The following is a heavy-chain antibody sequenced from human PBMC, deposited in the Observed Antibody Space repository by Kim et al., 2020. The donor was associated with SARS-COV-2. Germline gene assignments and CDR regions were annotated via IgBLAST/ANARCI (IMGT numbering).Heavy chain of an antibody. CDR1: GYTFTSYY. D-gene: IGHD3-10*01. J-gene: IGHJ6*01. Sequence: ASVKVSCKASGYTFTSYYMHWVRQAPGQGLEWMGIINPSGGSTSYAQKFQGRVTITKDTSTSTVYKELSSLRSEDTAVYYCAGKVRGVIREYVMDVWGQRTTGTGYS. V-gene: IGHV1-46*01. CDR2: INPSGGST. CDR3: AGKVRGVIREYVMDV.